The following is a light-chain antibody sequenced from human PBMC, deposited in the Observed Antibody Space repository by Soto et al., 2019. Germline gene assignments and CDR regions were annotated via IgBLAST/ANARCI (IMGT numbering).Light chain of an antibody. V-gene: IGLV2-8*01. Sequence: QSALTQPPSASGSPGQSVTISCTGTSSDVGGYNYVSWYQQHPGKAPKLMIYEVSKRPSGVPDRFSGPKSGNTASLTISGLQAEDEADYYCSLYTSSSTPVVFGGGTKLTVL. CDR2: EVS. CDR3: SLYTSSSTPVV. J-gene: IGLJ2*01. CDR1: SSDVGGYNY.